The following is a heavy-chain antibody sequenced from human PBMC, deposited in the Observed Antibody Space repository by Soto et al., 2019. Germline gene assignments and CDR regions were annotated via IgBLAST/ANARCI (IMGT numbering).Heavy chain of an antibody. CDR2: ISSSSSTI. CDR1: GFTFSSYS. CDR3: ARTQYCSGGSCYSGYYYYYGMDV. Sequence: EVQLVESGGGLVQPGGSLRLSCAASGFTFSSYSMNWVRQAPGKGLEWVSYISSSSSTIYYADSEKGRFTISRDNAKNSLYLQMNSLRAEDTAVYYCARTQYCSGGSCYSGYYYYYGMDVWGQGTTVTVSS. V-gene: IGHV3-48*01. D-gene: IGHD2-15*01. J-gene: IGHJ6*02.